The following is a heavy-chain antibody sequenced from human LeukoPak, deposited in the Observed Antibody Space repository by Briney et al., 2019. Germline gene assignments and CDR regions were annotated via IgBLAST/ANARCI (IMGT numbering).Heavy chain of an antibody. CDR1: GYSISSGYC. J-gene: IGHJ4*02. CDR3: ARVATTTNPPQRPFDY. V-gene: IGHV4-38-2*01. D-gene: IGHD5-12*01. Sequence: SETLSLTCAVSGYSISSGYCWGWIRQPPGKGLEWIGSIYHSGSTYYNPSPKSRVTISVDTSKNQFSLKLSSVTAADTALYYCARVATTTNPPQRPFDYWGQGTLVTVSS. CDR2: IYHSGST.